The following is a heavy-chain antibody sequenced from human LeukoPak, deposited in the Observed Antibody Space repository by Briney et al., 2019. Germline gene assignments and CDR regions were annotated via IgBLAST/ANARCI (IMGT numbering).Heavy chain of an antibody. D-gene: IGHD2/OR15-2a*01. V-gene: IGHV3-48*03. CDR2: ISSGGGANR. Sequence: GGSLTLSCAASGFTFSSYEMNWVRQAPGKGLEWVSYISSGGGANRFYSESVKGRFTISRDNAKNSLYLHMNSLRAEDTGVYYCARIGTTTRGPAGLDVWGQGTTVTVSS. J-gene: IGHJ6*02. CDR3: ARIGTTTRGPAGLDV. CDR1: GFTFSSYE.